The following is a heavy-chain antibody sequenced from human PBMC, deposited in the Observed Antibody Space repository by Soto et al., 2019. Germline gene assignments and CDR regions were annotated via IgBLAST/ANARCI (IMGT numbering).Heavy chain of an antibody. CDR3: GSPGYCGGPTCFSPREF. D-gene: IGHD2-21*01. Sequence: GASVKVSCKVSGYTLTELSMHWVRQAPGKGLEWMGGFDPEDGETIYAQKFQGRVTMTEDTSPDTAYMELSSLRSEDTAVPTCGSPGYCGGPTCFSPREFWGQRAQVTVSS. CDR1: GYTLTELS. CDR2: FDPEDGET. J-gene: IGHJ4*02. V-gene: IGHV1-24*01.